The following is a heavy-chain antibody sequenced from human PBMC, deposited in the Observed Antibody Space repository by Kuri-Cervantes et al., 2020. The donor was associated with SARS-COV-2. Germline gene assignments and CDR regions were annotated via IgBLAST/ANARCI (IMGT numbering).Heavy chain of an antibody. Sequence: GESLKISCAASGFTFSSYSMNWVRQAPGKGLEWVSSISSSSSYIYYADSVKGRFTISRDNSKNTLYLQMNSLRAEDTAVYYCARDPGDIVVVVAASFGMDVWGQGTTVTVSS. V-gene: IGHV3-21*01. CDR1: GFTFSSYS. J-gene: IGHJ6*02. D-gene: IGHD2-15*01. CDR2: ISSSSSYI. CDR3: ARDPGDIVVVVAASFGMDV.